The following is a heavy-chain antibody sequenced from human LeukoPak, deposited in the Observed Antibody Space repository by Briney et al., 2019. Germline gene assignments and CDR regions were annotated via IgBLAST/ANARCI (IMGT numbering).Heavy chain of an antibody. D-gene: IGHD3-10*01. CDR3: ARDALPNYYGSGGFPY. CDR1: GGTFSSYA. CDR2: IIPIFVTA. V-gene: IGHV1-69*13. Sequence: SVKVSCKASGGTFSSYAISWVRQAPGQGLEWMGGIIPIFVTANYAKKFQGRVTITADESTSTAYMELSSLRSEDTAVYYCARDALPNYYGSGGFPYWGQGTLVTVSS. J-gene: IGHJ4*02.